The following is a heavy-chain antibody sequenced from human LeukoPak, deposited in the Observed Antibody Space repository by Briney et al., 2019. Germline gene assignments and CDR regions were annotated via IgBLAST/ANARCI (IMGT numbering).Heavy chain of an antibody. CDR1: GYTLTELS. V-gene: IGHV1-24*01. CDR2: FDPEDGET. CDR3: ATAPTGVIYNWFDP. J-gene: IGHJ5*02. D-gene: IGHD7-27*01. Sequence: GASVKVSCKVSGYTLTELSMHWVRQAPGKGLEWMGGFDPEDGETIYAQKFQGRVTMTEDTSTDTAYMELSSLRSEDTAVYYCATAPTGVIYNWFDPWGQGTLVTVSP.